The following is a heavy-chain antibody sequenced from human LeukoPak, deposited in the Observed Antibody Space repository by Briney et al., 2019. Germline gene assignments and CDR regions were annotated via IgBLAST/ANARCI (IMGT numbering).Heavy chain of an antibody. CDR2: IGGSSTSL. D-gene: IGHD4-17*01. Sequence: GGSLRLSCAASGFTFSTYAMNWVRQAPGEGLEWVSSIGGSSTSLYYADSLKGRFTISRDNSKNTLYLQMNSLRAEDTAVYYCARGPNDYGDYVPPAYYYGMDVWGQGTTVTVSS. V-gene: IGHV3-21*01. J-gene: IGHJ6*02. CDR1: GFTFSTYA. CDR3: ARGPNDYGDYVPPAYYYGMDV.